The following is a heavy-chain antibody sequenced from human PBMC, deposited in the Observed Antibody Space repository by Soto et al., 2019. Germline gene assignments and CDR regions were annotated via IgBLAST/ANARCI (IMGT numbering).Heavy chain of an antibody. CDR2: IYWDDDK. D-gene: IGHD6-13*01. CDR3: AHSCSGSRWYYFDY. J-gene: IGHJ4*02. CDR1: GFSLSTSGVG. Sequence: QITLKESGPTLVKPTQTLTLTCTFSGFSLSTSGVGVAWIRQRPGKALEWLAIIYWDDDKIYSPSLKSRLTITKDTSKNQVVLIMTNMAPVDTATYYCAHSCSGSRWYYFDYWGQGTLVTVSS. V-gene: IGHV2-5*02.